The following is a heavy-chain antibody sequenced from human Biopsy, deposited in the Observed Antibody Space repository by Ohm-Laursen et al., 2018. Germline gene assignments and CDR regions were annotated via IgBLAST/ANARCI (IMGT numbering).Heavy chain of an antibody. Sequence: TLSLTCTVSGDSVTSDNYFWAWIRQPPGKGLEWIGSKHYRGGSYSNPSLRSRVAMSVDTAKNQISLTLASVTAADTAVYSFARHVVLTKPRRAFDIWGQGTVVTVSS. CDR3: ARHVVLTKPRRAFDI. V-gene: IGHV4-39*01. CDR1: GDSVTSDNYF. D-gene: IGHD2-21*02. J-gene: IGHJ3*02. CDR2: KHYRGGS.